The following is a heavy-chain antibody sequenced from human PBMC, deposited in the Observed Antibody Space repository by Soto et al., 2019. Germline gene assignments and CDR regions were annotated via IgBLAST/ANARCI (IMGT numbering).Heavy chain of an antibody. D-gene: IGHD4-17*01. J-gene: IGHJ5*02. CDR3: ARLGGPNDYGDYHLFGP. CDR2: ISAYNGNT. V-gene: IGHV1-18*01. Sequence: QVQLVQSGAEVKKPGASVKVSCKASGYTFTSYGISWVRQAPGQGIEWMGWISAYNGNTKYAQKLQGRVTMSTDTSTSTDYMELRSLRSDDTAVYYCARLGGPNDYGDYHLFGPWGQGTLVTGSS. CDR1: GYTFTSYG.